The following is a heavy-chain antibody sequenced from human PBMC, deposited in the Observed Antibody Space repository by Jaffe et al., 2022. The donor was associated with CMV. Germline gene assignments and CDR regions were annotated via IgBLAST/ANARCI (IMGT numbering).Heavy chain of an antibody. D-gene: IGHD6-6*01. J-gene: IGHJ6*02. CDR1: GFSLSTSGMC. Sequence: QVTLRESGPALVKPTQTLTLTCTFSGFSLSTSGMCVSWIRQPPGKALEWLALIDWDDDKYYSTSLKTRLTISKDTSKNQVVLTMTNMDPVDTATYYCARINLAARPDAHYYYYYGMDVWGQGTTVTVSS. CDR3: ARINLAARPDAHYYYYYGMDV. CDR2: IDWDDDK. V-gene: IGHV2-70*01.